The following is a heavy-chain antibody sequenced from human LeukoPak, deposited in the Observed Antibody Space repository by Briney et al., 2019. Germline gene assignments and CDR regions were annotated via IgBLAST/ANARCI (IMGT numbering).Heavy chain of an antibody. CDR2: ISYDGSNK. V-gene: IGHV3-30*18. CDR3: AKTYYYDSSGYYPN. D-gene: IGHD3-22*01. Sequence: GGSLRLSCAASGLTFSSYGMHWVRQAPGKGLEWVAVISYDGSNKYYADSVKGRFTISRGNSKNTLYLQMNSLRAEDTAVYYCAKTYYYDSSGYYPNWGQGTLVTVSS. J-gene: IGHJ4*02. CDR1: GLTFSSYG.